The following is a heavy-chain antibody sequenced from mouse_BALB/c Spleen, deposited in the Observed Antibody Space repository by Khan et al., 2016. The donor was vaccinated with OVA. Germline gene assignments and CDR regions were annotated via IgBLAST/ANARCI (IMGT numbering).Heavy chain of an antibody. V-gene: IGHV1-7*01. D-gene: IGHD1-1*01. CDR3: VNHGSSSAWFTY. J-gene: IGHJ3*01. CDR1: GYTFTKYW. CDR2: INPSTGYT. Sequence: VQLQQSGAELAKPGASVKMSCKASGYTFTKYWMHWVKQRPGPGLEWIGYINPSTGYTEYNQKFKDKATLTADKSSSTAYLQLSSLPSADSAVYYCVNHGSSSAWFTYWGQGTLVTVSA.